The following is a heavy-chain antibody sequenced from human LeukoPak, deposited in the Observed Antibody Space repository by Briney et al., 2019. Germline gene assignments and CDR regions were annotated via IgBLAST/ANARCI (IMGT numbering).Heavy chain of an antibody. CDR3: ARTTEGYCRGRSCYSYYYYMDV. CDR2: IHYSGST. D-gene: IGHD2-15*01. J-gene: IGHJ6*03. Sequence: LETLSLTCTVSGGSISSYYWSWIRQPPGKGLEWIGYIHYSGSTNYNPSLKSRVTISVDTSKNQFSLKLSSVTAADTAVYYCARTTEGYCRGRSCYSYYYYMDVWGKGTTVTVSS. V-gene: IGHV4-59*01. CDR1: GGSISSYY.